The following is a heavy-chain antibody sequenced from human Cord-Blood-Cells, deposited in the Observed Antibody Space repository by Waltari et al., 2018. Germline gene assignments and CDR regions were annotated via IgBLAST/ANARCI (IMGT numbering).Heavy chain of an antibody. Sequence: QLQLQESGPGLVKPSETLSLTCTVSGGSISSSSYYWGWIRQPPGKGLEWIGSIYYSGRTYYNPPLKSRVTISVDTSKNQCSLKLSSVTAADTAVYYCARRLATIFGVVIGFDYWGQGTLVTVSS. D-gene: IGHD3-3*01. CDR2: IYYSGRT. V-gene: IGHV4-39*01. CDR3: ARRLATIFGVVIGFDY. J-gene: IGHJ4*02. CDR1: GGSISSSSYY.